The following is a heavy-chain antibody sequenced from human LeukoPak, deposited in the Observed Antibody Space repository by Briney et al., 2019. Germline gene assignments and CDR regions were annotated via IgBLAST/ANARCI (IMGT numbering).Heavy chain of an antibody. CDR2: IYYSGST. CDR3: ARDSGGSGWSFRGYYYYYMDV. J-gene: IGHJ6*03. CDR1: GGSISSYY. Sequence: PSETLSLTCTVSGGSISSYYWSWIRQPPGKGLEWIGYIYYSGSTNYNPSLKSRVTISVDTSKNQFSLKLSSVTAADTALYYCARDSGGSGWSFRGYYYYYMDVWGKGTTVTVSS. V-gene: IGHV4-59*01. D-gene: IGHD6-19*01.